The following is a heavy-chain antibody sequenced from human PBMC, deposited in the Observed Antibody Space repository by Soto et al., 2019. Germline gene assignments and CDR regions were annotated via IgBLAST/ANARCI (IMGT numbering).Heavy chain of an antibody. J-gene: IGHJ6*02. CDR3: ARDRKRRIFGVVKEMYGLEV. CDR2: IKSDVTIA. CDR1: GFTFSVYW. Sequence: WGSRRLSCAASGFTFSVYWMNWVRQVPGKGLMWVSRIKSDVTIATYADSVKGRFTISRDNAKNTLHLQMNSLRGEDTAVYYCARDRKRRIFGVVKEMYGLEVWGQGTPVTVSS. D-gene: IGHD3-3*01. V-gene: IGHV3-74*03.